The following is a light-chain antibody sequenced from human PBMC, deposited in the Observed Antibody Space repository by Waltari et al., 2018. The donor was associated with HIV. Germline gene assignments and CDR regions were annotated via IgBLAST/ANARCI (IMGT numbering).Light chain of an antibody. J-gene: IGLJ3*02. CDR1: TSNIRSNT. Sequence: QSALTQAPPASGTPGQRVDISCSGATSNIRSNTVNGHQHLPAAAPKLLIYDNNQRPSGIPDRFSGSKSGSSASLAITGLQSDDEADFYCSTWDDNLNGPVFGGGTRLTVL. CDR2: DNN. CDR3: STWDDNLNGPV. V-gene: IGLV1-44*01.